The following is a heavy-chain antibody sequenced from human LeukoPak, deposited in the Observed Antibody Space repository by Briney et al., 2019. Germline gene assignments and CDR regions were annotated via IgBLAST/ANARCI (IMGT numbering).Heavy chain of an antibody. CDR1: GFTFSSYA. CDR2: ISGSGGST. CDR3: AKDSPSEGFVVVPAAMEVDY. J-gene: IGHJ4*02. V-gene: IGHV3-23*01. D-gene: IGHD2-2*01. Sequence: PGGSLRLSCAASGFTFSSYAMSWVRQAPGKGLEWVSAISGSGGSTYYADSVKGRFTISRDNSKNTLYLQMNSLRAEDTAVYYCAKDSPSEGFVVVPAAMEVDYWGQGTLVTVSS.